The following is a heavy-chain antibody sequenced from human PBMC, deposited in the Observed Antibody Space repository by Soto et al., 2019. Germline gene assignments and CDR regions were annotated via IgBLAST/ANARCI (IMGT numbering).Heavy chain of an antibody. J-gene: IGHJ3*02. CDR3: ARLGPSNYYDSSVGAFDI. CDR2: ISAYNGNT. D-gene: IGHD3-22*01. CDR1: GYTFTSYG. V-gene: IGHV1-18*01. Sequence: ASVKVSCKASGYTFTSYGISWVRQAPGQGLEWMGWISAYNGNTNYAQKLQGRATMTTDTSTSTAYMELRSLRSDDTAVYYCARLGPSNYYDSSVGAFDIWGQGTMVTVSS.